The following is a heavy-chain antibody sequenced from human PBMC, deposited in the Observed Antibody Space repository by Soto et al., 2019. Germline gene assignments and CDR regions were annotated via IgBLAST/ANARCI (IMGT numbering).Heavy chain of an antibody. J-gene: IGHJ4*02. CDR2: IIPIFDAT. CDR3: ARDLTSVRGS. D-gene: IGHD3-10*01. V-gene: IGHV1-69*01. CDR1: GGTFSRHS. Sequence: QVQMVQSGAEVKKPGSSARVSCKVSGGTFSRHSISWVRQAPGQGLEWMGGIIPIFDATQYAQKFQGRLTITADESTTTCHIDLRGLRPEAKALDYCARDLTSVRGSWGQGTLVTVS.